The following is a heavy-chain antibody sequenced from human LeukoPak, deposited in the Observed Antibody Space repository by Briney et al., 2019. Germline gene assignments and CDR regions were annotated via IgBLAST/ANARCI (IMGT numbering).Heavy chain of an antibody. D-gene: IGHD3-10*01. CDR2: ISSSGSTI. Sequence: AGGSLRLSCAASGFTFSSYEMNWVRQAPGKGLEWVSYISSSGSTIYYADSVKGRFTISRDNAKNSLYLQMNSLRAEDTAVYYCARDFSLTPYYYGSGSYSTGGYWGQGTLVTVSS. CDR3: ARDFSLTPYYYGSGSYSTGGY. J-gene: IGHJ4*02. V-gene: IGHV3-48*03. CDR1: GFTFSSYE.